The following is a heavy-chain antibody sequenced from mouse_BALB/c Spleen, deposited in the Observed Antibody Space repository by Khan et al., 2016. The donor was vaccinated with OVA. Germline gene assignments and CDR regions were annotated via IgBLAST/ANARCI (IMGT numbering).Heavy chain of an antibody. Sequence: VQLQQSGTALVRPGAFVKLSCKASGFNITAYYMHWVQQRPEQGLEWIGWIDPENGDTLYAPKFQGQASVPADTSSNTPYLQMSSLTSEDTAVYYCSRAGYFAWSAYWGQGTLVTVSA. V-gene: IGHV14-1*02. J-gene: IGHJ3*01. CDR2: IDPENGDT. CDR3: SRAGYFAWSAY. CDR1: GFNITAYY.